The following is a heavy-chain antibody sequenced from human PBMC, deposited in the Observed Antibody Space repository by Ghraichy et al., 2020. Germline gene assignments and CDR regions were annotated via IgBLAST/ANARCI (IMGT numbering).Heavy chain of an antibody. CDR2: INPNSGGT. V-gene: IGHV1-2*02. Sequence: ASVKVSCKASGYTFTGYYMHWVRQAPGQGLEWMGWINPNSGGTNYAQKFQGRVTMTRDTSISTAYMELSRLRSDDTAVYYCARDGRVVGWGLLWYFDLWGRGTLVTVSS. CDR3: ARDGRVVGWGLLWYFDL. CDR1: GYTFTGYY. D-gene: IGHD2-15*01. J-gene: IGHJ2*01.